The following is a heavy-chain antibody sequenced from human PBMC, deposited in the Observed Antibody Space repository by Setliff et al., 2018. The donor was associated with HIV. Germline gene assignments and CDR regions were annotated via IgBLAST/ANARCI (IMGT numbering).Heavy chain of an antibody. CDR3: ARDRGGTAMAD. CDR1: GFTFNSYA. Sequence: GGSLRLSCAVSGFTFNSYAMSWVRQAPGKGLEWVSGISGSGDNTYYADSVKGRFTISRDNSKNTLYMQMTSLRAEDTAVYYCARDRGGTAMADWGQGTLVTVSS. CDR2: ISGSGDNT. D-gene: IGHD6-19*01. V-gene: IGHV3-23*01. J-gene: IGHJ4*02.